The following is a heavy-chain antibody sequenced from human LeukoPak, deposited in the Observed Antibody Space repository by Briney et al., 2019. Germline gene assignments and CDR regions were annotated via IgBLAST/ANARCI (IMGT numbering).Heavy chain of an antibody. CDR1: GFTINDYN. CDR2: TGSGGSN. J-gene: IGHJ3*02. Sequence: GGSRRLSCTASGFTINDYNMNWIRQAPGRGLEWISCTGSGGSNYYADSVKGRFTISRDNAKTVVFLQMNSLRVEDTVVYYCARHIRLEYVFDIWGQGTKVAVSP. CDR3: ARHIRLEYVFDI. V-gene: IGHV3-11*01. D-gene: IGHD1-1*01.